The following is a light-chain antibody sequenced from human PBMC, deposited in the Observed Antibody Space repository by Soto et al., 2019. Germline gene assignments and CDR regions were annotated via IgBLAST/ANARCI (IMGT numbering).Light chain of an antibody. CDR2: SNN. CDR3: AAWDDRLKGV. CDR1: SSNIGRNT. Sequence: QPVLTQPPSASGTPGQRVTISCSGSSSNIGRNTVNWYQHLPGAAPKLLIYSNNQRPSGVPDRFSGSKSGTSASLAISGLQSGDEAEYYCAAWDDRLKGVFGGGTKLTVL. V-gene: IGLV1-44*01. J-gene: IGLJ3*02.